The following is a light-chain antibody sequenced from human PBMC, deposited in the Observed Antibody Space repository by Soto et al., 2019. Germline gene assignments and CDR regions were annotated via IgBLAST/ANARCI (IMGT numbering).Light chain of an antibody. CDR3: SSYTTGGSYV. Sequence: QSVLTQPASVSGSPGLSIAISCTGTSRDVGGYNSVSWYQQQPGKVPKLMIYDVSNRPSGVSNRFSGSKSGNTASLTISGLQAEDEGDYYCSSYTTGGSYVFGTGTKLTFL. CDR2: DVS. V-gene: IGLV2-14*01. J-gene: IGLJ1*01. CDR1: SRDVGGYNS.